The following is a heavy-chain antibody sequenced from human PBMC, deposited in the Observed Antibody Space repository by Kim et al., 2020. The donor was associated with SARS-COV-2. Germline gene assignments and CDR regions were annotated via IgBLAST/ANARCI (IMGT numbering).Heavy chain of an antibody. J-gene: IGHJ6*03. D-gene: IGHD2-2*02. CDR3: ARGGGYCSSTSCHIYYYYYYMDV. V-gene: IGHV1-8*01. CDR1: GYTFTSYD. CDR2: MNPNSGNT. Sequence: ASVKVSCKASGYTFTSYDINWVRQATGQGLEWMGWMNPNSGNTGYAQKFQGRVTMTRNTSISTAYMELSSLRSEDTAVYYCARGGGYCSSTSCHIYYYYYYMDVWGKGTTVTVSS.